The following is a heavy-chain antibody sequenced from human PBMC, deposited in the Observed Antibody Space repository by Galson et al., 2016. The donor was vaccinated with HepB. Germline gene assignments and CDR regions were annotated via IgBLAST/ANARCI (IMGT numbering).Heavy chain of an antibody. D-gene: IGHD3-3*01. J-gene: IGHJ4*02. Sequence: SVKVSCKVFGYTLTELSIYWVRQAPGKGLEWMGGSDPENGETLYAQKFQGRVTMTEDTSTDTAYMELSSLRYEDTAVYYCATTYYDFWRGSTPFDYWGQGTLVTVSS. CDR3: ATTYYDFWRGSTPFDY. V-gene: IGHV1-24*01. CDR1: GYTLTELS. CDR2: SDPENGET.